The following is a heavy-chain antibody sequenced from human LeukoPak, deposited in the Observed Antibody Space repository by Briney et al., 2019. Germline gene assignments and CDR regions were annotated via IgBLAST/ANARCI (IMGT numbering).Heavy chain of an antibody. J-gene: IGHJ3*02. CDR1: GGSISSSSYY. V-gene: IGHV4-30-4*08. CDR3: ARGDAGIAYAFDI. CDR2: IYYSGST. D-gene: IGHD1-26*01. Sequence: PSQTLSLTCTVSGGSISSSSYYWGWIRQPPGKGLEWIGYIYYSGSTYYNPSLKSRVTISVDTSKNQFSLKLSSVTAADTAVYYCARGDAGIAYAFDIWGQGTMVTVSS.